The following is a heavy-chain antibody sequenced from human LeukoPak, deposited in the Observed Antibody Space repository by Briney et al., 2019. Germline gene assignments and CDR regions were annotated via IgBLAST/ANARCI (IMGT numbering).Heavy chain of an antibody. V-gene: IGHV3-74*01. CDR2: INTDGSST. CDR3: AREKAVAGSYFDY. Sequence: PGGSLRLSCAASGSTFSSYWMHWVRQAPGKGLVWVSRINTDGSSTTYADSVKGRFTISRDNAKNTLYLQMNSLRAEDTAVYYCAREKAVAGSYFDYWGQGTLVTVSS. D-gene: IGHD6-19*01. CDR1: GSTFSSYW. J-gene: IGHJ4*02.